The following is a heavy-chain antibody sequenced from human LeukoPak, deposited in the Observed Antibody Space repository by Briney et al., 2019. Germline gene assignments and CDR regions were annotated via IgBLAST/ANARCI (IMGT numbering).Heavy chain of an antibody. V-gene: IGHV1-8*01. CDR1: GYTITSYD. Sequence: ASVKVSCKASGYTITSYDINWVRQATGQGLEWMGWMNPNSGNTGYAQKFQGRVTMTRNTSISTAYMELSSLRSEDTAVYYCARGTISYSSSSAYYYYMDVWGKGTTITVSS. CDR3: ARGTISYSSSSAYYYYMDV. J-gene: IGHJ6*03. CDR2: MNPNSGNT. D-gene: IGHD6-6*01.